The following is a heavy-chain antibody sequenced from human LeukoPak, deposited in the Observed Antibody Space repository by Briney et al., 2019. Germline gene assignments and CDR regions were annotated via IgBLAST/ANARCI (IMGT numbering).Heavy chain of an antibody. Sequence: SETLSLTCAVYGGSFSGYYWSWIRQPPGKGLEWIGEINHSGSTNYNPSLKSRVTISVDTSKNQFSLKLSSVTAADTAVYYCARGGYYYDNSGSDFDYWGQGTLVTVSS. CDR3: ARGGYYYDNSGSDFDY. CDR2: INHSGST. J-gene: IGHJ4*02. D-gene: IGHD3-22*01. CDR1: GGSFSGYY. V-gene: IGHV4-34*01.